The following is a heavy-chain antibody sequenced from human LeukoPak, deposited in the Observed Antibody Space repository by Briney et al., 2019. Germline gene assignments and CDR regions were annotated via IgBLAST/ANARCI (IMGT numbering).Heavy chain of an antibody. D-gene: IGHD5-18*01. CDR1: GYTFTRYD. J-gene: IGHJ4*02. V-gene: IGHV1-8*03. CDR2: MNPNSGNT. Sequence: ASVEVSFKASGYTFTRYDINWVPQATGQGLEGMGWMNPNSGNTGYAQKFQGRVNITRNTSISTAYMELSSLRSDDTAVYYCARQLWLSFGYDYWGQGTLVTVSS. CDR3: ARQLWLSFGYDY.